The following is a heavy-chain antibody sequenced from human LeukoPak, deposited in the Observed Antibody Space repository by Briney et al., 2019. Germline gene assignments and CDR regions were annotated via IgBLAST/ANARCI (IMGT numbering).Heavy chain of an antibody. V-gene: IGHV4-59*08. J-gene: IGHJ5*02. Sequence: SEPLSLTCTVSGDSVSRSYWSWIRQAPGKGLDWIGYISSSGRTTYNPALKSRVTISKDTSKNQFTLRLSSATAADTAVYFCARHRETYYESSHMGFDPWGQGTLVIVSS. D-gene: IGHD3-22*01. CDR2: ISSSGRT. CDR1: GDSVSRSY. CDR3: ARHRETYYESSHMGFDP.